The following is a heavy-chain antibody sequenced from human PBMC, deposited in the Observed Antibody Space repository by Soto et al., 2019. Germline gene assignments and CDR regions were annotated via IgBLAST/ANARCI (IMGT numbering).Heavy chain of an antibody. CDR2: IYHSGST. CDR3: ARVVVLRPIWGYNWFDP. D-gene: IGHD3-16*01. J-gene: IGHJ5*02. Sequence: SETLSLTCAVSGGSISSGGYSWSWIRQPPGKGLEWIGYIYHSGSTFYNPSLKSRVTISIDKSKNQFSLKLGSLPAADTAVYYFARVVVLRPIWGYNWFDPGGQGTRFTGSS. CDR1: GGSISSGGYS. V-gene: IGHV4-30-2*01.